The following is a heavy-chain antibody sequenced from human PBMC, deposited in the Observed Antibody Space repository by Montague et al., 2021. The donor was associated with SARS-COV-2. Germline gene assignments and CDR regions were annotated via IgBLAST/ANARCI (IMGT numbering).Heavy chain of an antibody. V-gene: IGHV3-48*03. Sequence: SLRISCAASGFIFSSYEMNWVRQAPGKGLEWISYISSSSGGSTKHYTDSVKGRFTISRDNAKNSLYLQMNSLRVEDTAIYYCARDRDWDDWCGMDVWGQGTTVTVSS. CDR1: GFIFSSYE. J-gene: IGHJ6*02. CDR3: ARDRDWDDWCGMDV. D-gene: IGHD2-21*01. CDR2: ISSSSGGSTK.